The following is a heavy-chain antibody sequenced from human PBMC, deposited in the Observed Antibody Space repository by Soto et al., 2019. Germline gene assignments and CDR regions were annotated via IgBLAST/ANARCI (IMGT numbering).Heavy chain of an antibody. CDR1: GFSLSTSGVG. CDR3: AHSYCSSTSCYEDYYYYMDV. Sequence: SGPTLVKPTQTLTLTCTFSGFSLSTSGVGVGWIRQPPGKALEWLALIYWDDDKRYSPSLKSRLTITKDTSKNQVVLKMTNMDPVDTATYYCAHSYCSSTSCYEDYYYYMDVWGKGTTVTVSS. J-gene: IGHJ6*03. D-gene: IGHD2-2*01. CDR2: IYWDDDK. V-gene: IGHV2-5*02.